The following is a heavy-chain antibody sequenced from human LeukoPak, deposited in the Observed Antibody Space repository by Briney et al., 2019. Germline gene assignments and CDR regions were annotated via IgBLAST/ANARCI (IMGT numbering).Heavy chain of an antibody. Sequence: GASVKVSCKASGYTFISYYMYWVRQAPGHGLEWMGFINPGAGNTAYAQKFQGRVTMTRDTSTSTVCMDLTSLRSDDTAVYYCARGKYGDWYFDYWGQGTLVTVSS. CDR3: ARGKYGDWYFDY. J-gene: IGHJ4*02. D-gene: IGHD4-17*01. CDR2: INPGAGNT. V-gene: IGHV1-46*01. CDR1: GYTFISYY.